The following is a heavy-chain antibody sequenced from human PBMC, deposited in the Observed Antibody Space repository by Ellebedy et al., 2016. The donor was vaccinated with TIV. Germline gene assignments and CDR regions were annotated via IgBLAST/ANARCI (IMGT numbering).Heavy chain of an antibody. CDR1: GFSLSNARMG. V-gene: IGHV2-26*01. CDR2: IFSNDEK. Sequence: SGPTLVKPTETLTLTCTVSGFSLSNARMGVSWIRQPPGKALEWLAHIFSNDEKSYSTSLKSRLTISKDTSKSQVVLTMTNMDPVDTATYYCARKARDLDYGMDVWGQGTTVTVSS. J-gene: IGHJ6*02. CDR3: ARKARDLDYGMDV. D-gene: IGHD2-21*02.